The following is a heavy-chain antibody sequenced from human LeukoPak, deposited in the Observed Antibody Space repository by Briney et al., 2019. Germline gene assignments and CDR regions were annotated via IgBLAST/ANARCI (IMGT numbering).Heavy chain of an antibody. CDR1: GGSISSSSYY. CDR3: ARASGYSGYDYYYRRKYFDY. D-gene: IGHD5-12*01. Sequence: SETLSLTCTVSGGSISSSSYYWGWIRQPPGKGLEWIGSIYYSGSTYYNPSLKSRVTISVDTSKNQFSLKLSSVTAADTAVYYCARASGYSGYDYYYRRKYFDYWGQGTLVTVSS. V-gene: IGHV4-39*07. CDR2: IYYSGST. J-gene: IGHJ4*02.